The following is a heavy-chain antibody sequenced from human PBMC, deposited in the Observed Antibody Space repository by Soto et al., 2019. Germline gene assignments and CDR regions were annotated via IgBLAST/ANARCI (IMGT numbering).Heavy chain of an antibody. CDR3: ARVVLARYYYYYGMDV. V-gene: IGHV4-31*03. J-gene: IGHJ6*02. Sequence: QVQLQESGPGLVKPSQTLSLTCTVSGGSISSGGYYWSWIRQHPGKGLEWIGYIYYRGSTYYNPSLKSRVTISVDPSKNQFSLKLSSVTAADTAVYYCARVVLARYYYYYGMDVWGQGTTVTVSS. CDR1: GGSISSGGYY. CDR2: IYYRGST. D-gene: IGHD2-15*01.